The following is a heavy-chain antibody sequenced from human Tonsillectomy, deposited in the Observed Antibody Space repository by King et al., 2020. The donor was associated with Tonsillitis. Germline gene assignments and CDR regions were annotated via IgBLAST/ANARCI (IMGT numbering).Heavy chain of an antibody. CDR1: GYTFTNFY. J-gene: IGHJ4*02. CDR3: ARAKDSVVVVAPDY. V-gene: IGHV1-46*03. CDR2: INPSGGRT. D-gene: IGHD2-15*01. Sequence: VQLVESGAEVKKPGASVRFSCKASGYTFTNFYIHWVRQAPGQGLEWMGIINPSGGRTSYAQKFQGRVTMTRDTSTRTVYMELSSLRSEDTAVYYCARAKDSVVVVAPDYWGQGTLLTVSS.